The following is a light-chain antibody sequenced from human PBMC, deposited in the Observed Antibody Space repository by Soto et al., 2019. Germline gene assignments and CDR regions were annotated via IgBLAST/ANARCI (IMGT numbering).Light chain of an antibody. CDR3: AALDDSLNGPV. J-gene: IGLJ3*02. V-gene: IGLV1-44*01. CDR1: SSNIGSNY. Sequence: QSVLTQPPSASGTPGQRVTISCSGSSSNIGSNYVYWYQHLPGMAPKLLIYSDNQRPSGVPDRFSGSKSGTSASLAISGLQSEDEADYYCAALDDSLNGPVFGGGTQLTVL. CDR2: SDN.